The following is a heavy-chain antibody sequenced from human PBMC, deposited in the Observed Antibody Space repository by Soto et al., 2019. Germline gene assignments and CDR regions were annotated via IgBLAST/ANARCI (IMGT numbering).Heavy chain of an antibody. V-gene: IGHV3-30-3*01. CDR3: AREYSSIHYYGMDV. CDR1: GFTFSSYA. CDR2: ISYDGSNK. J-gene: IGHJ6*02. Sequence: GGSLRLSCAASGFTFSSYAMHWVRQAPGKGLEWVAVISYDGSNKYYADSVKGRFTISRDNSKNTLYLQMNSLRAEDTAVYYCAREYSSIHYYGMDVWGQGTTVTVSS. D-gene: IGHD6-19*01.